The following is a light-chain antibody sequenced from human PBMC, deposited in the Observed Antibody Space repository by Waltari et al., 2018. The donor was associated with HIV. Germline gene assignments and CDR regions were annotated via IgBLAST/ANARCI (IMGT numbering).Light chain of an antibody. CDR2: AAS. J-gene: IGKJ1*01. CDR3: QQSFRSWT. V-gene: IGKV1-39*01. CDR1: QTISDF. Sequence: DIQMTQSPSSLSASVGDRVTITCQTSQTISDFLNWYQQTPGKAPKLLIYAASSLQSGVPSRFSVNGSGTDYTLTISSLQPKDFATYYCQQSFRSWTFGQGTKVEIK.